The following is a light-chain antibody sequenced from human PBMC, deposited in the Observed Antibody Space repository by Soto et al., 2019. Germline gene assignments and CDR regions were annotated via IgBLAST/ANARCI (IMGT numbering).Light chain of an antibody. Sequence: EIVLTQSPGTLSLSPGERATLSCRASQSVSSSYIAWYQQKPGQAPRLLIYGASSRATGIPDRFSGSGSGTDFTLTISRLEPEDFAVYYCQQYGRSPFTFGPGTKVDIK. V-gene: IGKV3-20*01. CDR2: GAS. CDR3: QQYGRSPFT. J-gene: IGKJ3*01. CDR1: QSVSSSY.